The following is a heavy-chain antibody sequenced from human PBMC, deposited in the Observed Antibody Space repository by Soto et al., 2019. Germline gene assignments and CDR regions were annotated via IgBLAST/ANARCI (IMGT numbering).Heavy chain of an antibody. J-gene: IGHJ4*02. Sequence: GGSLRLSCAASGFTFSSYAMSWVRQAPGKGLEWVSAISGSGGSTYYADSVKGRFTISRDNSKNTLYLQMNSLRAEDTAVYYCAKCPYGDYGACYFDYWGQGTLVTVSS. D-gene: IGHD4-17*01. V-gene: IGHV3-23*01. CDR1: GFTFSSYA. CDR3: AKCPYGDYGACYFDY. CDR2: ISGSGGST.